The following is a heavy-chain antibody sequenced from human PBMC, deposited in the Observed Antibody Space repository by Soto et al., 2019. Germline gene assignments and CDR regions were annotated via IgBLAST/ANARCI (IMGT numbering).Heavy chain of an antibody. Sequence: SETLSLTCTVSGGSISSGGYYWSWIRQHPGKGLEWIGYIYYSGSTYYNPSLKSRVTISVDTSKNQFSLKLSSVTAADTAVYYCARSPQSTVTTFHYWGQGPLVTVSS. CDR1: GGSISSGGYY. D-gene: IGHD4-17*01. CDR2: IYYSGST. CDR3: ARSPQSTVTTFHY. V-gene: IGHV4-31*03. J-gene: IGHJ4*02.